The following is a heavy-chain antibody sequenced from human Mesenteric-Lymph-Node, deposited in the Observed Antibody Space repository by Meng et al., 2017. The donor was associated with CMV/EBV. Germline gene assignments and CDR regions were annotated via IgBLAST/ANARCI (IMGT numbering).Heavy chain of an antibody. CDR3: ARGRLLWFGSSNWFDP. D-gene: IGHD3-10*01. Sequence: YGGSFSDYYWNWIRQPPGKGLEWIGEINHSGSTNYNPSLKSRVTMSVDTSKNHFSLKLNSVTAADTAVYYCARGRLLWFGSSNWFDPWGLGILVTVSS. CDR2: INHSGST. CDR1: GGSFSDYY. J-gene: IGHJ5*02. V-gene: IGHV4-34*01.